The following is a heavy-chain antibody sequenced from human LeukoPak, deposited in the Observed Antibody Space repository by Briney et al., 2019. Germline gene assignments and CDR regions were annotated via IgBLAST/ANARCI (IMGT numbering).Heavy chain of an antibody. CDR3: TRYDIQKGWFGP. D-gene: IGHD1-1*01. CDR2: LHIGGNT. CDR1: GITISANF. Sequence: GGSLRLSCAASGITISANFMSWVRQAPGKGLEWVSGLHIGGNTEYVDSVRGRFIISRDNPRNMLFLQMNNLRPEDTAVYYCTRYDIQKGWFGPWGQGTLVTVSS. J-gene: IGHJ5*02. V-gene: IGHV3-53*01.